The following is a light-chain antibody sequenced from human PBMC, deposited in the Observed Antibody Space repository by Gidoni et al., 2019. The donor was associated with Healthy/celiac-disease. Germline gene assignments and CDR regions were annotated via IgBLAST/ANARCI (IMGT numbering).Light chain of an antibody. CDR1: SSDVGGYHY. Sequence: QSALTQPASVSGSPGQSITISCTGTSSDVGGYHYVSWYQQHPGKAPKLMIYDVSNRPSGVSNRFSGSKSGNTASLTISGLQAEDEADYYCSSARVFGGGTKLTVL. CDR2: DVS. CDR3: SSARV. V-gene: IGLV2-14*01. J-gene: IGLJ2*01.